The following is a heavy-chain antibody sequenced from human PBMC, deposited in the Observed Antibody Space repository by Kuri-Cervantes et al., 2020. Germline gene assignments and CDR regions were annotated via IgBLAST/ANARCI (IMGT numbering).Heavy chain of an antibody. CDR1: GFTFSDYY. V-gene: IGHV3-11*04. J-gene: IGHJ3*02. CDR2: ISSSGSTI. CDR3: AREMLLVVAALYNTDAFDI. D-gene: IGHD2-15*01. Sequence: GESLKISCAASGFTFSDYYMSWIRQAPGKGLEWVSYISSSGSTIYYADSVKGRFTISRDNAKNSLYLQMNSLRAEDTAVYYCAREMLLVVAALYNTDAFDIWGQGTMVTVSS.